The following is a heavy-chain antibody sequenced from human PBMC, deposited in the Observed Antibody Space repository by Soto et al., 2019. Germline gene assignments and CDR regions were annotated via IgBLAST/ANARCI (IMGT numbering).Heavy chain of an antibody. D-gene: IGHD3-10*01. J-gene: IGHJ5*02. CDR3: VRDRVRGSRTYAGFDP. V-gene: IGHV4-30-4*01. CDR1: GNSINSGEYY. Sequence: QVQLQESGPGLVKPSQTLSLTCTVSGNSINSGEYYWSWIRQPPGKALEWIGYIYYTGNTWYNPSLKSRVTIPMTTPTNQFSLRMPAVTAADTAVYYCVRDRVRGSRTYAGFDPWGQGTLVTVSS. CDR2: IYYTGNT.